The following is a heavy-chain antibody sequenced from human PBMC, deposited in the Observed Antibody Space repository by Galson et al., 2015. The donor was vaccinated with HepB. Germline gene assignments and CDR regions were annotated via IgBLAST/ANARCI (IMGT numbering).Heavy chain of an antibody. D-gene: IGHD3-10*01. CDR1: GFTFSSYG. CDR3: AKEGGYYGSGGYGMDV. Sequence: SLRLSCAASGFTFSSYGMHWVRQAPGKGLEWVAFIRYDGSNKYYADSVKGRFTISRDNSKNTLYLQMNSLRAEDTAVYYCAKEGGYYGSGGYGMDVRGQGTTVTFSS. J-gene: IGHJ6*02. CDR2: IRYDGSNK. V-gene: IGHV3-30*02.